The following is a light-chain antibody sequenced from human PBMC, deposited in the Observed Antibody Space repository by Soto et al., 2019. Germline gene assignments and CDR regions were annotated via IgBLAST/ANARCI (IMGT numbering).Light chain of an antibody. CDR2: YAS. J-gene: IGKJ4*01. CDR1: QSISSY. Sequence: EIVLTQSPATLSLSPGESATLSCRASQSISSYLVWYQQKHGQAPRLLIYYASNRATGIPARFSGSGSGTDFTLTISSLEPEDFAVYYCQHRASWPLTFGGGTKVDIK. CDR3: QHRASWPLT. V-gene: IGKV3-11*01.